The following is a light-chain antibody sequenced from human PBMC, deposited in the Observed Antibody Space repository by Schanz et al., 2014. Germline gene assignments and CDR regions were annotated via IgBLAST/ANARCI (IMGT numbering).Light chain of an antibody. V-gene: IGKV3D-20*01. CDR2: DTS. CDR1: QNVKSTY. J-gene: IGKJ1*01. Sequence: EIVLTQSPGTLSLSPGERATLSCGASQNVKSTYLAWYQQKPGLAPRLLIFDTSTRATGIPDRFSGSGSGTEFTLTISSLQSEDVAVYFCHQYYTTEGTFGQGTKVEV. CDR3: HQYYTTEGT.